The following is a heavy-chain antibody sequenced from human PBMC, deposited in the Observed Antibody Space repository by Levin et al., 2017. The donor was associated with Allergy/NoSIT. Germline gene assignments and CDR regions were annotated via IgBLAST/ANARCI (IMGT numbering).Heavy chain of an antibody. CDR1: GFTFSSYA. CDR3: AREVVSTYYYYMDV. CDR2: ISYDGSNK. J-gene: IGHJ6*03. V-gene: IGHV3-30-3*01. Sequence: PGGSLRLSCAASGFTFSSYAMHWVRQAPGKGLEWVAFISYDGSNKYYADSVRGRFTISRDNSKNTLYLQMNSLRAEDTAVYYCAREVVSTYYYYMDVWGKGTTVTVSS. D-gene: IGHD4-23*01.